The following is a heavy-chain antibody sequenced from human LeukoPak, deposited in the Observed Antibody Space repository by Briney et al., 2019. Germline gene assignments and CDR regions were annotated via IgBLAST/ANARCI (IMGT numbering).Heavy chain of an antibody. Sequence: GASLSLSSSGYGFNFNGYTMNWVRQAPGKGLGWVSTISPTASTSSHADSVKGRFTISRDNVRNSVALQMNRLRGEDTAGYYCVRDALGKSGAGRLWGLGTLVTVSS. CDR3: VRDALGKSGAGRL. V-gene: IGHV3-21*01. CDR2: ISPTASTS. CDR1: GFNFNGYT. J-gene: IGHJ4*02. D-gene: IGHD3-3*01.